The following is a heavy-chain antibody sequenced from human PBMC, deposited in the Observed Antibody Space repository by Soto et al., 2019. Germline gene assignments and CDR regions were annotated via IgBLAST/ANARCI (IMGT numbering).Heavy chain of an antibody. CDR2: ISAYNGNT. D-gene: IGHD3-3*01. V-gene: IGHV1-18*01. Sequence: QVQLVQSGAEVKKPGASVKVSCKASGYTFTSYGISWVRQAPGQGLEWMGWISAYNGNTNYAQKLQGRVTMTTDTSTSTAYMELRSLRSDDTAVYYWARDYYRRTITIFGVVVNWFDPWGQGTLVTVSS. CDR3: ARDYYRRTITIFGVVVNWFDP. J-gene: IGHJ5*02. CDR1: GYTFTSYG.